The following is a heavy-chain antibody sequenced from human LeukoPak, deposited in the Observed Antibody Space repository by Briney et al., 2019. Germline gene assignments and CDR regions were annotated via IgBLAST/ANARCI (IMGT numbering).Heavy chain of an antibody. D-gene: IGHD3-10*01. Sequence: GGSLRLSCAASGFTLSDSYMSWIRQAPGKGLEWVGRIYSKGDGGTTNYGTPVKDRFTISTDISKNTLYLQMSSLKTEDTAVYYCATYTALYGSFDYWGQGTLVIVSS. J-gene: IGHJ4*02. V-gene: IGHV3-15*01. CDR1: GFTLSDSY. CDR2: IYSKGDGGTT. CDR3: ATYTALYGSFDY.